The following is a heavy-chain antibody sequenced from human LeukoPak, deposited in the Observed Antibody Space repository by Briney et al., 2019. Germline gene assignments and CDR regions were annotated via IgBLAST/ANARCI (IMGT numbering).Heavy chain of an antibody. V-gene: IGHV4-39*07. J-gene: IGHJ4*02. CDR3: ARDGGSGSDLDY. CDR2: IYYSGST. CDR1: GGSISSSSYY. Sequence: SETLSLTCTVSGGSISSSSYYWGWIRQPPGKGLEWIGSIYYSGSTYYNPSLKSRVTISVDTSKNQFSLKLSSVTAPDTAVYYCARDGGSGSDLDYWGQGTLVTVSS. D-gene: IGHD6-19*01.